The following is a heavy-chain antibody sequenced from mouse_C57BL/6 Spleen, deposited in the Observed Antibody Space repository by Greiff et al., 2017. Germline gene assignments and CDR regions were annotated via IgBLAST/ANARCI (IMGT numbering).Heavy chain of an antibody. V-gene: IGHV5-4*03. CDR3: ASPYDGYYDYAMDY. CDR1: GFTFSSYA. Sequence: EVKLMESGGGLVKPGGSLKLSCAASGFTFSSYAMSWVRQTPEKRLEWVATISDGGSYTYYPDNVKGRFTISRDNAKNNLYLQMSHLKSENTAMYYCASPYDGYYDYAMDYWGQGTSVTVSS. D-gene: IGHD2-3*01. CDR2: ISDGGSYT. J-gene: IGHJ4*01.